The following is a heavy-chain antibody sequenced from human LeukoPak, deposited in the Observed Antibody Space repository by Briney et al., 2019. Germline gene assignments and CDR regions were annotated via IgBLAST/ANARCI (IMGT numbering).Heavy chain of an antibody. CDR3: ARKGMGSPLDF. D-gene: IGHD3-10*01. J-gene: IGHJ4*02. CDR2: ISANNGDT. V-gene: IGHV1-18*04. CDR1: GFTFTRYG. Sequence: ASVKVSCKTSGFTFTRYGISWKRQAPGQGLEWMAWISANNGDTHYAQRLQGRVTLTTDTSTGTAYMEVRSLRSDDTAVYYCARKGMGSPLDFWGQGTLVTVSS.